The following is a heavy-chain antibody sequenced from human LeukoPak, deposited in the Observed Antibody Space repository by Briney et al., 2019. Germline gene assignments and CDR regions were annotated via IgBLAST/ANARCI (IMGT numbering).Heavy chain of an antibody. J-gene: IGHJ4*02. Sequence: GGSLRLSCAASGFTFSTYAVSWVRQAPGKGLEWVSGISGSGGSTYYADSVKGRFTISRDNSKNTLYLQMNSLRAEDTAVYYCAKLPEVVVVITFDYWGQGTLVTVSS. CDR3: AKLPEVVVVITFDY. D-gene: IGHD3-22*01. CDR1: GFTFSTYA. V-gene: IGHV3-23*01. CDR2: ISGSGGST.